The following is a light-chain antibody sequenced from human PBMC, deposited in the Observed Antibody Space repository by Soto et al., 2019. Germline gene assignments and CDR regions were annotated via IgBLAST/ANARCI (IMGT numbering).Light chain of an antibody. V-gene: IGKV3-15*01. Sequence: EIVMTQSPATLSVSPGERATLSCRASQSVSSNLAWYQQKPGQAPRLLIYGASTRATGIPARLSGSGSGTEFTLTISSLQSEDFAVYYCQQYNNWASITFGQGTKVDIK. CDR3: QQYNNWASIT. CDR2: GAS. CDR1: QSVSSN. J-gene: IGKJ1*01.